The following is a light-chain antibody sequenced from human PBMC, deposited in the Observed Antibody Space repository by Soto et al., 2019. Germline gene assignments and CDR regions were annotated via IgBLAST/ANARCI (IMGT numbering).Light chain of an antibody. Sequence: IQVAQSPSSLSASVGDRVTITCRASQGISNYLAWYQQKPGKAPNLLIYADSTLQSGVPPRFSGSASGTEFTLTISSLQPEDFATYYCQQLDSYPRTFGQGTKLEIK. CDR3: QQLDSYPRT. J-gene: IGKJ2*01. CDR1: QGISNY. CDR2: ADS. V-gene: IGKV1-9*01.